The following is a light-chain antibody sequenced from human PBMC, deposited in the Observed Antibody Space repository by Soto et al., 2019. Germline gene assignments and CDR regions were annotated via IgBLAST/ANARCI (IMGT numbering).Light chain of an antibody. J-gene: IGKJ1*01. CDR2: DAS. CDR3: QHSAASPWT. V-gene: IGKV1-5*01. Sequence: GDRATITCGASQSISSWLAWYQQRPGKAPKLLIYDASSLQSGVPSRFSGSGSGTEFTLTISSLQPDDFAVYYCQHSAASPWTFGQGTKVDIK. CDR1: QSISSW.